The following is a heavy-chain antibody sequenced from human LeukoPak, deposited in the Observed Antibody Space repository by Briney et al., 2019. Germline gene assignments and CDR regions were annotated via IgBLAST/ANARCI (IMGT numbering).Heavy chain of an antibody. CDR2: ITPSGGT. CDR1: GYTFTSYA. V-gene: IGHV1-2*02. Sequence: ASVKVSCKASGYTFTSYAMHWVRQAPGQGLEWMGWITPSGGTNYPQKFQGRVAITRDTSITTAYMDLSRLTSDDTAVYYCARDRYGDGFAHFDYWGEGALVTVSS. J-gene: IGHJ4*02. CDR3: ARDRYGDGFAHFDY. D-gene: IGHD5-24*01.